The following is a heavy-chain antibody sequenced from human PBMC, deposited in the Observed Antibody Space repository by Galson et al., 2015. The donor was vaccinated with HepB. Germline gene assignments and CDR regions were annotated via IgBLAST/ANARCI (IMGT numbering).Heavy chain of an antibody. J-gene: IGHJ4*02. D-gene: IGHD3-22*01. CDR3: TSGYPGSFDY. CDR1: GFTFSGSA. Sequence: SLRLSCAASGFTFSGSAMHWVRQASGKGLEWVGRIRSKANSYATAYAASVKGRFTISRDDSKNTAYLQMNSLRTEDTAVYYCTSGYPGSFDYWGQGTLVTVSS. CDR2: IRSKANSYAT. V-gene: IGHV3-73*01.